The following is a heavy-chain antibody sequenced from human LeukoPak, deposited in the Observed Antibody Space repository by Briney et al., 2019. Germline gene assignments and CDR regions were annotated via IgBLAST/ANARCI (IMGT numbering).Heavy chain of an antibody. D-gene: IGHD3-22*01. CDR3: ARDGRYYYDSSGYKGWFDP. CDR2: IYYSGST. J-gene: IGHJ5*02. V-gene: IGHV4-59*01. CDR1: GGSISSYY. Sequence: PSETLSLTCTVSGGSISSYYWSWIRQPPGKGLEWIGYIYYSGSTNYNPSLKSRVTISVDTSKNQFSLKLSSVTAADTAVYYCARDGRYYYDSSGYKGWFDPWGQGTLVTVSS.